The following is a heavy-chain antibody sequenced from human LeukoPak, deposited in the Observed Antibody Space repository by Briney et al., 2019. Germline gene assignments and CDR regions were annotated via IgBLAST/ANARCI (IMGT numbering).Heavy chain of an antibody. Sequence: PPETLSLTCTVSGGSINNHYWSWIRQSPGTGLEWIGYVYSSGSTKYNPSLESRVTISVDTSKNQFSLRLSSVTAVDTAVYYCARGHRRAGATWFYYYGMDVWGQGTTVTVSS. V-gene: IGHV4-59*11. CDR3: ARGHRRAGATWFYYYGMDV. D-gene: IGHD1-26*01. CDR1: GGSINNHY. CDR2: VYSSGST. J-gene: IGHJ6*02.